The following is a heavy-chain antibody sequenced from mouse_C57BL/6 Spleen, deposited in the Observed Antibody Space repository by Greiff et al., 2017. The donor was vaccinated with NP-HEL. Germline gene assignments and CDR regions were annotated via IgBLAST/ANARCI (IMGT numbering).Heavy chain of an antibody. V-gene: IGHV1-64*01. CDR1: GYTFTSYW. J-gene: IGHJ4*01. D-gene: IGHD2-4*01. CDR3: ARMGDYDEDYARDY. CDR2: IHPNSGST. Sequence: QVQLQQPGAELVKPGASVKLSCKASGYTFTSYWMHWVKQRPGQGLEWIGMIHPNSGSTNYNEKFKSKATLTVDKSSSTAYMQLSSLTSEDSAVYYCARMGDYDEDYARDYWGQGTSVTVSS.